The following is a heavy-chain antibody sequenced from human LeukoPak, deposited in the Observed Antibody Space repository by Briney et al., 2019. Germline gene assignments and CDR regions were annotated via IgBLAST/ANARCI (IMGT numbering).Heavy chain of an antibody. CDR1: GGTFSSYA. CDR2: IIPIFGTA. CDR3: ARVGYYDFLFDP. V-gene: IGHV1-69*13. J-gene: IGHJ5*02. D-gene: IGHD3-3*01. Sequence: SVKVSCKASGGTFSSYAISWVRQAPGQGLEWMGGIIPIFGTANYAQKFQGRVTITADESTSTAYMELSSLRSEDTAVYYCARVGYYDFLFDPWGQGTLVTVSS.